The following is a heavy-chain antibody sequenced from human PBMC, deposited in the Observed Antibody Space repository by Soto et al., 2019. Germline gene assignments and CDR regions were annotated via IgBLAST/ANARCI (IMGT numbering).Heavy chain of an antibody. CDR3: ARDRPHYGSGSYTVESLDY. CDR2: IYYSGST. D-gene: IGHD3-10*01. V-gene: IGHV4-31*03. J-gene: IGHJ4*02. Sequence: QVQLQESGPGLVKPSQTLSLTCTVSGGSISSGGYYWSWIRQHPGKGLEWIGYIYYSGSTYYNPSLKSRVTISVDTSKNQFSLKLSSVTAADTAVYYCARDRPHYGSGSYTVESLDYWGQETLVTVSS. CDR1: GGSISSGGYY.